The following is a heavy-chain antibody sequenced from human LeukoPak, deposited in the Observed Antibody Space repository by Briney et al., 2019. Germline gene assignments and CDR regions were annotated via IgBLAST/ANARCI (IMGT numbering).Heavy chain of an antibody. CDR1: GFTFSSYG. CDR2: ISYDGSNK. J-gene: IGHJ4*02. CDR3: AKDYYGSGAHDY. V-gene: IGHV3-30*18. D-gene: IGHD3-10*01. Sequence: GGSLRLSCAASGFTFSSYGMHWVRQAPGKGLEWEAVISYDGSNKYYADSVKGRFTISRDNSKNTLYLQMNSLRAEDTAVYYCAKDYYGSGAHDYWGQGTLVTVSS.